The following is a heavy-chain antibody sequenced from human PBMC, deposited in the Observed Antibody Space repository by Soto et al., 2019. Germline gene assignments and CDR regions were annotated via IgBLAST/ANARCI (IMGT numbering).Heavy chain of an antibody. D-gene: IGHD4-17*01. CDR2: IVVGSGHT. Sequence: QMQLVQSGPEVKKPGPSVKVSCKASGFPFSSSVVQWVRQGRGKRLEWIGWIVVGSGHTKYAQKFQERVSITRAMPTRTPSTELPCPRPEDTAMYYCTTPAYGEYWYFDLWGPGTLVTVSS. V-gene: IGHV1-58*01. CDR1: GFPFSSSV. J-gene: IGHJ2*01. CDR3: TTPAYGEYWYFDL.